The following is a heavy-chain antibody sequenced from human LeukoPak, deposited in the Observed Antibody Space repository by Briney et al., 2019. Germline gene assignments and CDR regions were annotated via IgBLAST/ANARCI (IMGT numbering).Heavy chain of an antibody. D-gene: IGHD3-22*01. CDR1: GYTFTGYY. V-gene: IGHV1-2*02. CDR3: ARGMTGRRYYYDSSGYYYGDK. J-gene: IGHJ4*02. Sequence: ASVKVSCKASGYTFTGYYIHWVRQAPGQAREWMGGINPNSGGTNYAQTFQARVTITNDTSISTAYMQRSRLRSSDTAGHYFARGMTGRRYYYDSSGYYYGDKWGQGTLVTVSS. CDR2: INPNSGGT.